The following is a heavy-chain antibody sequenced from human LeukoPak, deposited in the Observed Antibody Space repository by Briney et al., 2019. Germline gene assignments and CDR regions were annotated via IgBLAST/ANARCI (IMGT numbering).Heavy chain of an antibody. CDR1: GYTFTGYY. Sequence: GASVKVSCKASGYTFTGYYMHWARQAPGQGLEWMGWINPNSGGTNYAQKFQGRVTMTRDTSTSTAYMELRSLRSDDTAVYYCARHSTAMVPTYFDYWGQGTLVTVSS. D-gene: IGHD5-18*01. CDR2: INPNSGGT. V-gene: IGHV1-2*02. J-gene: IGHJ4*02. CDR3: ARHSTAMVPTYFDY.